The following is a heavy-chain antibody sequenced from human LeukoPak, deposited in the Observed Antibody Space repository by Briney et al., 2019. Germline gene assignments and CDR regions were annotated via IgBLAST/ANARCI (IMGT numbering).Heavy chain of an antibody. J-gene: IGHJ5*02. D-gene: IGHD5-18*01. CDR2: INPNSGGT. CDR1: GYTFTGYY. Sequence: ASVKVSCKASGYTFTGYYMHWVRQAPGQGLEWMGWINPNSGGTNHAQKFQGRVTMTRDTSISTAYMELSRLRSDDTAVYYCARAFALGGAMVTSYWFDPWGQGTLVTVS. CDR3: ARAFALGGAMVTSYWFDP. V-gene: IGHV1-2*02.